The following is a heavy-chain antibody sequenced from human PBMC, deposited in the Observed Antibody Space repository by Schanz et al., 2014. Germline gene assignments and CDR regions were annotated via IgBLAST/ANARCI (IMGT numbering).Heavy chain of an antibody. Sequence: QVHLVQSGAEVKKPGSSVKVSCKASGGTFSSDTFSWVRQAPGQGLEWMGMINPSGGSTTYAQKFQGRVTMTRDTSTSTAYMDLRSLRSDDTAVYYCARDQSPYTNSSDVRYFDYWGQGSLVTVSS. J-gene: IGHJ4*02. CDR1: GGTFSSDT. CDR3: ARDQSPYTNSSDVRYFDY. CDR2: INPSGGST. D-gene: IGHD6-6*01. V-gene: IGHV1-69*08.